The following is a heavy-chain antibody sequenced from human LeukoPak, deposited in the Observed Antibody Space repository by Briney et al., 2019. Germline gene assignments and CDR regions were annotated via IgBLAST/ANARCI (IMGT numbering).Heavy chain of an antibody. CDR1: GFTFSSYA. D-gene: IGHD6-13*01. V-gene: IGHV3-23*01. J-gene: IGHJ3*02. CDR2: ISGSVSNT. CDR3: AKAFREYGSSSYSSFDI. Sequence: GGSLRLSCAAAGFTFSSYAMSWVRQAPGKGLECVSGISGSVSNTYYADSVKGRFTISRDNSKNILYLQMNSLRAEDTAAYYCAKAFREYGSSSYSSFDIWGQGTRVTVCS.